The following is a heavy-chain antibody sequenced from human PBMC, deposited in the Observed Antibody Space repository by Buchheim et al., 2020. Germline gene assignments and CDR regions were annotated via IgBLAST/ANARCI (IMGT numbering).Heavy chain of an antibody. J-gene: IGHJ4*02. Sequence: EVQLVESGGGLVQPGGSLRLSCAVYGFAVDDAWMHWVRQAPGKGLEWVGRIKRRTDGGTSGTAEPVKSRFIVSRDDSRNTLLLHMDGLKIEDTAVYYCLTEYGGEGYWGQGT. V-gene: IGHV3-15*07. CDR1: GFAVDDAW. CDR3: LTEYGGEGY. D-gene: IGHD4-23*01. CDR2: IKRRTDGGTS.